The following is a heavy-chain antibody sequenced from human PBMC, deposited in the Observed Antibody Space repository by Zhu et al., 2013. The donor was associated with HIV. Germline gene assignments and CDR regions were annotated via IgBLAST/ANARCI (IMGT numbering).Heavy chain of an antibody. CDR1: GYTFTNYG. J-gene: IGHJ4*02. CDR2: MNPNSANT. D-gene: IGHD1-26*01. CDR3: ARGDSGSRAYFDY. Sequence: HVXLVQSGTEVKKPGASVKVSCTTSGYTFTNYGINWVRQATGQGLEWMGWMNPNSANTGYAQKFQGRVTMTRNTSISTAYMELSSLRSEDTAVYYCARGDSGSRAYFDYWGQGTLVTVSS. V-gene: IGHV1-8*02.